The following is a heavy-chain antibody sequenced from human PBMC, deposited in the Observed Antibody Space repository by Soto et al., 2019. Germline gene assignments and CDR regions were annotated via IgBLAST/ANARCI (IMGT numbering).Heavy chain of an antibody. CDR1: GYSFTSYW. CDR3: ASRTDYYYYYGMDV. J-gene: IGHJ6*02. CDR2: IDPSDSYT. V-gene: IGHV5-10-1*01. Sequence: GESLKISCNGSGYSFTSYWISWVRQMPGKGLEWMGRIDPSDSYTNYSPSFQGHVTISADKSNSTAYLQWSSLKASDTAMYYCASRTDYYYYYGMDVWGQGTTVTVSS.